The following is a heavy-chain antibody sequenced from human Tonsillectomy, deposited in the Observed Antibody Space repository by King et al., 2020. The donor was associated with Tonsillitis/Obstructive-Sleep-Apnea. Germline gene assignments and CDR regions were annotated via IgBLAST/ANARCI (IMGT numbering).Heavy chain of an antibody. Sequence: VQLVESGGGLVQPGGSLRLSRAASGFTFSSYAMSWVRQAPGKGLEWVSAISGSGGSTYYADSVKGRFTISRDNSKNTLYLQMNSLRAEDTAVYYCAKDYVGVPAAIDWFDPWGQGTLVTVSS. V-gene: IGHV3-23*04. CDR3: AKDYVGVPAAIDWFDP. CDR2: ISGSGGST. CDR1: GFTFSSYA. J-gene: IGHJ5*02. D-gene: IGHD2-2*01.